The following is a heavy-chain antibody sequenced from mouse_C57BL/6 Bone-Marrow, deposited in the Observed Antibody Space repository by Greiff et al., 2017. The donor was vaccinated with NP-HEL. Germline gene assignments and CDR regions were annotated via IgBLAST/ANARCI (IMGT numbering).Heavy chain of an antibody. CDR2: INPGSGGT. D-gene: IGHD1-1*01. V-gene: IGHV1-54*01. Sequence: QVQLQQSGAELVRPGTSVKVSCKASGYAFTNYLIEWVKQRPGQGLEWIGVINPGSGGTNYNEKFKGKATLTADKSSSTAYMQLSSLTSEDSAVYFCARERIYYYGSRRYFDDWGQGTTLTVSS. CDR3: ARERIYYYGSRRYFDD. CDR1: GYAFTNYL. J-gene: IGHJ2*01.